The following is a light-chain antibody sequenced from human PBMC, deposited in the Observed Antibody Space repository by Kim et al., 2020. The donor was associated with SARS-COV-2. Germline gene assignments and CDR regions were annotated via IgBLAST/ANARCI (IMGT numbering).Light chain of an antibody. CDR1: QGIGSN. J-gene: IGKJ4*01. Sequence: SPRERARLSCRGRQGIGSNLARDQTKPGQAPQLLNYDASNRGTGIPARFSGRGAGTDFHLTITRLGPEDFAVYFWQQRNNVITFGGGTKVDIK. CDR2: DAS. V-gene: IGKV3D-11*03. CDR3: QQRNNVIT.